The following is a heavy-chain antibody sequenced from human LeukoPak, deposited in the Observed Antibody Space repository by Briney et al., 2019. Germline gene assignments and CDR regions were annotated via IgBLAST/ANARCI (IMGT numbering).Heavy chain of an antibody. D-gene: IGHD1-26*01. J-gene: IGHJ4*02. CDR2: IYHSGST. CDR1: GRSISSSY. Sequence: PSETLSLTCTVSGRSISSSYWSWIRQSPGKGLEWIGHIYHSGSTNYNPSLKSRVTMSVDRSKNQFSLKLSSVTAADTALYYCARKGDRGSAGFFDYWGQGTLVTVSS. CDR3: ARKGDRGSAGFFDY. V-gene: IGHV4-59*01.